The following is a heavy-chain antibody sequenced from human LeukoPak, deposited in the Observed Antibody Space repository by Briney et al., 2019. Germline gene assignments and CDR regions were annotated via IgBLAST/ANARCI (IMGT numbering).Heavy chain of an antibody. D-gene: IGHD6-19*01. J-gene: IGHJ4*02. Sequence: GGSLRHSCAASGFTFSDYYMSWIRQAPGKGLEWLSYISSSGSNIYYADSVKGRFTISRDNAKNSLYLQMNSLRAEDTAVYYCARESSGWYTGDFDYWGQGTLVTVSS. V-gene: IGHV3-11*01. CDR2: ISSSGSNI. CDR1: GFTFSDYY. CDR3: ARESSGWYTGDFDY.